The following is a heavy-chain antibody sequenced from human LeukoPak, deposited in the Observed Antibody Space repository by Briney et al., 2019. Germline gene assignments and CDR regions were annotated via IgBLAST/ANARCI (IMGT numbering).Heavy chain of an antibody. J-gene: IGHJ5*02. V-gene: IGHV4-34*01. Sequence: PSETLSLTCTISGGSISGYYWSWIRQPPGKGLEWIGEINHSGSTNYNPSLKSRVTISVDTSKNQFSLKLSSVTAADTAVYYCARDENGYVWGSFRAWGQGTLVTVSS. CDR3: ARDENGYVWGSFRA. CDR1: GGSISGYY. D-gene: IGHD3-16*02. CDR2: INHSGST.